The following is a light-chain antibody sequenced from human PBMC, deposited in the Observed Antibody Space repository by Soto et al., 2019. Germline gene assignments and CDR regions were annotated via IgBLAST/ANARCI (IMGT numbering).Light chain of an antibody. Sequence: QSALTQSASVSGSPGQSITISCTGTSSDVGAYSYVSWYQQHPGKAPKLIIYEVSSRPSGVSSRFSGSKSGNTASLTISGLQAEDEADYYCSSFERSGTRVIGGGTKLTVL. CDR2: EVS. V-gene: IGLV2-14*01. CDR1: SSDVGAYSY. CDR3: SSFERSGTRV. J-gene: IGLJ2*01.